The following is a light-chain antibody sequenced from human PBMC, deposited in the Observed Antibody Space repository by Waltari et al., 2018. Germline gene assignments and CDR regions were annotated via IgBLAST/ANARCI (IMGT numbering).Light chain of an antibody. CDR2: GAS. J-gene: IGKJ1*01. CDR1: QSVSSN. Sequence: EIVMTQSPATLSVSPGERATLSCRASQSVSSNLAWYQQKPGPAPRLLIYGASTRATGIPARFSGSGSGTECTLTISSLQSEDFAVYYCQQYNNWPRWTFGQGTKVEIK. V-gene: IGKV3-15*01. CDR3: QQYNNWPRWT.